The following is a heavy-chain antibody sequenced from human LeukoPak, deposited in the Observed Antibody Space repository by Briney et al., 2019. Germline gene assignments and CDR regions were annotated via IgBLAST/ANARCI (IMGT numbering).Heavy chain of an antibody. D-gene: IGHD3-22*01. V-gene: IGHV4-34*01. CDR1: GGSFSGYY. CDR3: ARRGTYYYDSSGYL. Sequence: SETLSLTCAVYGGSFSGYYWSWIRQPPGKGLEWIGEISHSGSTNYNPSLKSRVTISVDTSKNQFSLKLSSVTAADTAVYYCARRGTYYYDSSGYLWGQGTLVTVSS. CDR2: ISHSGST. J-gene: IGHJ4*02.